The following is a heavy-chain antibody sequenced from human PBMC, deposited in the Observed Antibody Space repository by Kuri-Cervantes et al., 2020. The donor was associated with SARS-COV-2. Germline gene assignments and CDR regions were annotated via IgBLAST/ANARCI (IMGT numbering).Heavy chain of an antibody. CDR3: ARDSDDDVWSGYSTAEYFQH. V-gene: IGHV3-7*01. Sequence: GEALKISCAASGFTFSSYWMSWVRQAPGKGLEWVANIKQDGSEKYYVDSVKGRFTISRDNAKNSLYLQMNSLRAEDTAVYYCARDSDDDVWSGYSTAEYFQHWGQGTLVPSPQ. CDR2: IKQDGSEK. D-gene: IGHD3-3*01. CDR1: GFTFSSYW. J-gene: IGHJ1*01.